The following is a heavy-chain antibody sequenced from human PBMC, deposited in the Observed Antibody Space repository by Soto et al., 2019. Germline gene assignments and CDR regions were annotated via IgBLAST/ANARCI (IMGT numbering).Heavy chain of an antibody. CDR2: TRQDGGQI. D-gene: IGHD6-19*01. J-gene: IGHJ4*02. CDR1: GFTLSSYW. V-gene: IGHV3-7*01. CDR3: GRDGSTGWHFDS. Sequence: EVQLVESGGGLVQPGGSLRLSCEASGFTLSSYWMSWIRQAPGKGLEWVANTRQDGGQIYLVYSVQGRFTISRDNAKNSEYLQMNSLGAEETAVYYCGRDGSTGWHFDSWGQGTLVTVSS.